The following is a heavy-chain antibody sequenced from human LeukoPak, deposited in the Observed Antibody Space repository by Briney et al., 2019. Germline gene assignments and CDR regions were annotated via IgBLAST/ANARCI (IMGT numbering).Heavy chain of an antibody. CDR2: IYHSGST. V-gene: IGHV4-38-2*01. D-gene: IGHD3-3*02. CDR1: GYSISSGYY. J-gene: IGHJ4*02. CDR3: ARLIFGVVQTIPFDY. Sequence: SETLSLTCAVSGYSISSGYYWGWIRQPPGKGLEWIGSIYHSGSTYYNPSLKSRVTISVDTSKNQFSRKLSSVTAADTAVYYCARLIFGVVQTIPFDYWGQGTLVTVSS.